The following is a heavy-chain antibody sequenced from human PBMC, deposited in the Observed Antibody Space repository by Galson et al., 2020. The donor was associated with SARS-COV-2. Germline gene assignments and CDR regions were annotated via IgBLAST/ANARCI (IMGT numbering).Heavy chain of an antibody. Sequence: GGSLRLSCAASGITFSKYWMHWVRQAPGKGLVWVSRINSDGSSSNYADSVKGRVTISRDNAKNTLYLQMNSLRAEDTAVYYCTTAGGIFWGQGTLITVSS. CDR3: TTAGGIF. CDR2: INSDGSSS. V-gene: IGHV3-74*01. D-gene: IGHD3-10*01. J-gene: IGHJ4*02. CDR1: GITFSKYW.